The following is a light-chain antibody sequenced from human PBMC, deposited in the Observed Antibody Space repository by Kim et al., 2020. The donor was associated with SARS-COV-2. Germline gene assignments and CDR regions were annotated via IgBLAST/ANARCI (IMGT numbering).Light chain of an antibody. CDR2: DTN. V-gene: IGLV7-46*01. Sequence: QAVVTQEPSLTVSPGGTVTLTCGFSTGAVTSGHYPYWFQKKPGQAPRTLIFDTNNKHPSTPARFSGSLLGGKAALTLSGAQPEDEADYYCLVFHSGVRLFGGGTQLTVL. J-gene: IGLJ2*01. CDR1: TGAVTSGHY. CDR3: LVFHSGVRL.